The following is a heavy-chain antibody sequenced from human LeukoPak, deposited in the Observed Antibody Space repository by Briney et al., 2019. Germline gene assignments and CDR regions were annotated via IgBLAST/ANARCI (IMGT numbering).Heavy chain of an antibody. V-gene: IGHV3-43*01. CDR3: AKARIAALVYDAFDI. D-gene: IGHD6-6*01. J-gene: IGHJ3*02. CDR1: GFTFDDYT. CDR2: ISWDGGST. Sequence: PGGSLRLSCAASGFTFDDYTMHWVRQAPGKGLEWVSLISWDGGSTYYADSVKGRFTISRDNSKNTLYLQMNSLRAEDTAVYYCAKARIAALVYDAFDIWGQGTMVTVSS.